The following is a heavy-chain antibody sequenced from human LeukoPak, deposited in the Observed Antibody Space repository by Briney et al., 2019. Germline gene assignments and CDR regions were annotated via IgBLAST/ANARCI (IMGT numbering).Heavy chain of an antibody. Sequence: SVKVSCKASGGTFSSYAISWVRQAPGQGLEWMGGIIPIFGTANYAQKFQGRVAITADESTSTAYMELSSLRSEDTAVYYCARGAHYYDSSGYYTAEYFQHWGQGTLVTVSS. J-gene: IGHJ1*01. CDR3: ARGAHYYDSSGYYTAEYFQH. CDR1: GGTFSSYA. D-gene: IGHD3-22*01. V-gene: IGHV1-69*01. CDR2: IIPIFGTA.